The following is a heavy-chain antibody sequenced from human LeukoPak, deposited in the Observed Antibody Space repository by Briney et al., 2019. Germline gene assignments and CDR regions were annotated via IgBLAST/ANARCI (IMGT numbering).Heavy chain of an antibody. CDR3: ARGVLTPATRYYHSYYYMDV. Sequence: SETRSLTCTVSGGSISNYGCIWIRQHAGKGLEGVGRINTRGWTNYNTSLKSRVTMSVDTSKNHFSLKLSSVTAADTAVYYCARGVLTPATRYYHSYYYMDVWGKGATVTVSS. D-gene: IGHD2-15*01. J-gene: IGHJ6*03. CDR2: INTRGWT. V-gene: IGHV4-4*07. CDR1: GGSISNYG.